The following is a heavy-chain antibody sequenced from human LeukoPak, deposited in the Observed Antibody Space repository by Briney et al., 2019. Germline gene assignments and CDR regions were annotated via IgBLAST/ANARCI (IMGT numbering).Heavy chain of an antibody. Sequence: GGSLRLSSAPSGFTFSSYGMHCVRQAPGKGLEWVAVISYDGSNKYYADSVNGRFTISRDNSKNTLYLQMNSLRAEDTAVYYCAKMLDSSSRYYYYYMDVWGKGTTVSVSS. CDR1: GFTFSSYG. V-gene: IGHV3-30*18. CDR3: AKMLDSSSRYYYYYMDV. D-gene: IGHD6-6*01. CDR2: ISYDGSNK. J-gene: IGHJ6*03.